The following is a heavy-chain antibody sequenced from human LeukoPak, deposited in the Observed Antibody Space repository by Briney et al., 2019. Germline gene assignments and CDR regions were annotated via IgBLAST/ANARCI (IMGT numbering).Heavy chain of an antibody. V-gene: IGHV3-7*01. CDR1: GFTFTTYW. CDR2: IKQDGSEK. J-gene: IGHJ5*02. D-gene: IGHD3-10*01. Sequence: GESLRLSCAASGFTFTTYWMSWVRQAPGKGLEWVANIKQDGSEKYYVDSVKGRFTISRDNAKNSLYLQMNSLRAEDTAVYYCARDSGTTGEVKFDPWGQGTLVIVSS. CDR3: ARDSGTTGEVKFDP.